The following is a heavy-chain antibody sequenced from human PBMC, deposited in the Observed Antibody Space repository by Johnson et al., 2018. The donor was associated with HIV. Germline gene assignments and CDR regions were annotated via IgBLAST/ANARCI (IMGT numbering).Heavy chain of an antibody. CDR1: GFTFANYG. D-gene: IGHD2-15*01. Sequence: QVQLVESGGGVVQPGGSLRLSCAASGFTFANYGMHWVRQAPGKGLEWVALISFDGTKKYYADSVKGRFTISRDDSKNTLYLQMNSLRAEDTAGYYCARGYCSGGSCYSEYAFDIWGQGTMVTVSS. J-gene: IGHJ3*02. V-gene: IGHV3-30*19. CDR2: ISFDGTKK. CDR3: ARGYCSGGSCYSEYAFDI.